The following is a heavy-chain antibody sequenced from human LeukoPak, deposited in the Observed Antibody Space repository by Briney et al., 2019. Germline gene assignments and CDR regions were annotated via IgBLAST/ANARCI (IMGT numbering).Heavy chain of an antibody. Sequence: SETLSLTCAVSGYSISSGYYWGWIRRPPGKGLEWIGSIYHSGSTYYNPSLKSRVTISVDTSKNQFSLKQRPVTAADTALFYCARHLYDFWSVYLNWFDPWGQGTLVTVSS. CDR3: ARHLYDFWSVYLNWFDP. J-gene: IGHJ5*02. V-gene: IGHV4-38-2*01. D-gene: IGHD3-3*01. CDR1: GYSISSGYY. CDR2: IYHSGST.